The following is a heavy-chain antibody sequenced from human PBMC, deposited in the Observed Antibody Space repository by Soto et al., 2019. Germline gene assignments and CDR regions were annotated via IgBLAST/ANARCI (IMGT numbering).Heavy chain of an antibody. J-gene: IGHJ3*02. CDR2: IYPGDSDT. CDR3: ARGGDCSSTSCYAFDI. D-gene: IGHD2-2*01. V-gene: IGHV5-51*01. CDR1: GYSFTSYW. Sequence: GESLKISCKGSGYSFTSYWIGWVRQMPGKGLEWMGIIYPGDSDTRYSPSFQGQFTISADKSISTAYLQWSSLKASDTAMYYCARGGDCSSTSCYAFDIWGQGTMVTVSS.